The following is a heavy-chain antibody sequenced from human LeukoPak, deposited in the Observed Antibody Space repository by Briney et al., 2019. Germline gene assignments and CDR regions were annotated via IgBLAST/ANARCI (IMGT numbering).Heavy chain of an antibody. V-gene: IGHV1-8*01. Sequence: GASVKVSCTASGYTFTIYDINWVRQATGQGLEWMGWMNPNSGNTGYAQKFQGRVTMTRNTSISTAYMELSSLRSEDTAVYYCARGEDGSGWSNWFDPWGQGTLVTVSS. CDR1: GYTFTIYD. CDR2: MNPNSGNT. J-gene: IGHJ5*02. CDR3: ARGEDGSGWSNWFDP. D-gene: IGHD6-19*01.